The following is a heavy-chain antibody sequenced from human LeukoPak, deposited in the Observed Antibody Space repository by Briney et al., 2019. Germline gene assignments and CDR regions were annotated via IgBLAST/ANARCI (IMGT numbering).Heavy chain of an antibody. J-gene: IGHJ4*02. CDR3: ARDTEYDSSGYHHPLGVY. Sequence: GGSLRLSCAASGFTFSSYWMSWVRQAPGKGPEWVANIKQDGSEKYYVDSVKGRFTISRDNAKNSLYLQMNSLRAEDTAVYYCARDTEYDSSGYHHPLGVYWGQGTLVTVSS. V-gene: IGHV3-7*01. D-gene: IGHD3-22*01. CDR2: IKQDGSEK. CDR1: GFTFSSYW.